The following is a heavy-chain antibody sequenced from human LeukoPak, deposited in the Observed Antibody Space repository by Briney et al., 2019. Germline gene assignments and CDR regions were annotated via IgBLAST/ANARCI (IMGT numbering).Heavy chain of an antibody. D-gene: IGHD1-26*01. CDR2: IYTSGST. V-gene: IGHV4-4*07. CDR3: ARGRSLTNWFDP. J-gene: IGHJ5*02. Sequence: PSETLSLTCTVSAGSINSYYWSWIRQPAGKGLEWIGRIYTSGSTNYNPSLKSRVTMSVDTSKNEFSLNLSSVTAADTAVYYCARGRSLTNWFDPWGQGTLVTVSS. CDR1: AGSINSYY.